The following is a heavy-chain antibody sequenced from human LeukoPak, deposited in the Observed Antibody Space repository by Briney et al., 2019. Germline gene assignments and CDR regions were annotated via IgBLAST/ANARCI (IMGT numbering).Heavy chain of an antibody. Sequence: GGSLRLSCAASGFTFSSYSMNWVRQAPGKGLEWVANINQDESEKYYVDSVKGRFTISRDNARNSLYLQMNSLRAEDTAVYYCARDRDYSHYFDYWGQGTLVTVSS. CDR1: GFTFSSYS. CDR3: ARDRDYSHYFDY. J-gene: IGHJ4*02. CDR2: INQDESEK. V-gene: IGHV3-7*01. D-gene: IGHD2-15*01.